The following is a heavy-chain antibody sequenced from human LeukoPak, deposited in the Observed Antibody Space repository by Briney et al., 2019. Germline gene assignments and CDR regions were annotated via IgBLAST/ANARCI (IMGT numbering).Heavy chain of an antibody. CDR3: ARHYRFDP. J-gene: IGHJ5*02. V-gene: IGHV4-4*09. D-gene: IGHD3-10*01. CDR2: IYTSGST. Sequence: SETLSLTCTVSGGSISSYYWSRIRQPPGKGLEWIGYIYTSGSTNYNPSLKSRVTISVDTSKNQFSLKLSSVTAADTAVYYCARHYRFDPWGQGTLVTVSS. CDR1: GGSISSYY.